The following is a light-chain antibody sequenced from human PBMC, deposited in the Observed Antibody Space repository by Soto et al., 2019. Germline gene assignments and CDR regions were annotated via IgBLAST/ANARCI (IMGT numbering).Light chain of an antibody. Sequence: HLSLSPSSLSASLGYRVTITCLASQSITTYLKWYRQKPGKAPKLLIYAASSLQSGVPTRFSGSGSETEFTLSISMQYPEDFASYCYQQIYSPPLTFRGGSKVDIK. V-gene: IGKV1-39*01. CDR3: QQIYSPPLT. J-gene: IGKJ4*02. CDR1: QSITTY. CDR2: AAS.